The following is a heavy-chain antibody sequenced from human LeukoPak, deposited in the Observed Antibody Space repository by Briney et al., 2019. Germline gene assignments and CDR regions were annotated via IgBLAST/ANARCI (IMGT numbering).Heavy chain of an antibody. V-gene: IGHV4-59*01. CDR3: ARAGYSYGTGYYLDY. D-gene: IGHD5-18*01. CDR1: GGSISSYY. J-gene: IGHJ4*02. Sequence: SETLSLTCTVSGGSISSYYWSWIRLPPGKGLEWIGYIYYAGATYYNPSLKSRVTISLDTSKDQFSLKLSSVTAADAAVYYCARAGYSYGTGYYLDYWGQGALVTVSS. CDR2: IYYAGAT.